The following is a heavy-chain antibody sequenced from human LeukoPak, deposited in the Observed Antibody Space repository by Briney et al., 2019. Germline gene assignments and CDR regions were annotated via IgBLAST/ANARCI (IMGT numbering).Heavy chain of an antibody. CDR2: IYPGDYDT. CDR1: GYSFTSYW. CDR3: ARHSISWPPQIDY. D-gene: IGHD6-13*01. Sequence: GESLKISCKSSGYSFTSYWIGWVRQMPGKGLEWMGIIYPGDYDTRYSPSFQGQVTISADKSIRTAYLQWSSLKASDTVMYYCARHSISWPPQIDYWGQGTLVTVSS. V-gene: IGHV5-51*01. J-gene: IGHJ4*02.